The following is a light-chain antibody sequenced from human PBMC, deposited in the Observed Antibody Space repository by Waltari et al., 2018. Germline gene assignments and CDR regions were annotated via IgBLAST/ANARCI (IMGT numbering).Light chain of an antibody. CDR1: QSVGRA. CDR2: DAF. Sequence: EIVLTQSPGTLALSPGERATLSCRASQSVGRALAWYQQKPGQAPRLLIYDAFSRATGISDKFSGSVSGTDFTLTISRVEPEDFAVYFCQMYVRLPVTFGQGTKVEVK. J-gene: IGKJ1*01. V-gene: IGKV3-20*01. CDR3: QMYVRLPVT.